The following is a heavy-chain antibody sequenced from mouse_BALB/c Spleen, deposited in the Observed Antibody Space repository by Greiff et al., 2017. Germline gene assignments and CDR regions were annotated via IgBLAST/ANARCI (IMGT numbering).Heavy chain of an antibody. D-gene: IGHD1-1*01. CDR1: GYSITSGYY. CDR2: ISYDGSN. CDR3: AILGTTVVAPLGY. V-gene: IGHV3-6*02. J-gene: IGHJ2*01. Sequence: ESGPGLVKPSQSLSLTCSVTGYSITSGYYWNWIRQFPGNKLEWMGYISYDGSNNYNPSLKNRISITRDTSKNQFFLKLNSVTTEDTATYYCAILGTTVVAPLGYWGQGTTLTVSS.